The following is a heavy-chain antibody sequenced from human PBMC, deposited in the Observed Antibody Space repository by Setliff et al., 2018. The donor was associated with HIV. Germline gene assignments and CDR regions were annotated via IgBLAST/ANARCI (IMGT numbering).Heavy chain of an antibody. Sequence: PGGSLRLSCVVSGFTFSSYEMNWVRQAPGKGLECVSYISSSGNMIYYTDSVKGRFTISRDNSKNTLYLQMNSLRAEDTAVYYCAKDPEYSSSYYFFYMDVWGKGTTVTVSS. V-gene: IGHV3-48*03. CDR1: GFTFSSYE. J-gene: IGHJ6*03. CDR3: AKDPEYSSSYYFFYMDV. D-gene: IGHD6-6*01. CDR2: ISSSGNMI.